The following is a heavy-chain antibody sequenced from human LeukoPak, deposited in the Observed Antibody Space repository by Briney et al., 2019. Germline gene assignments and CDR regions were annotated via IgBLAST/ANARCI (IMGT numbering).Heavy chain of an antibody. Sequence: GGSLRLSCAASGFTVSSKYMSWVRQAPGKGLEWVSVIYSGGSTYYADSVKGRFTISRDNSKNTLYLQMNSLRAEDTAVYYCASGGTDTIFGVVDYWGQGTLVTVSS. CDR2: IYSGGST. V-gene: IGHV3-66*01. J-gene: IGHJ4*02. CDR3: ASGGTDTIFGVVDY. CDR1: GFTVSSKY. D-gene: IGHD3-3*01.